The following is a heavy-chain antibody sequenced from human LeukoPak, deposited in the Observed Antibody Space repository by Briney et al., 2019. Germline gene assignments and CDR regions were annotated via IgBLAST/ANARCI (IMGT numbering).Heavy chain of an antibody. V-gene: IGHV4-4*02. Sequence: SETLSLTCAVSGGSISSSNWWSWVRQPPGKGLEWIGEIIHSGSTNYNPSLKSRVTMSIDNSKNQFSLELISVTATDTAVYYCARRNYGMDVWGQGTTVTVSS. J-gene: IGHJ6*02. CDR1: GGSISSSNW. CDR3: ARRNYGMDV. CDR2: IIHSGST.